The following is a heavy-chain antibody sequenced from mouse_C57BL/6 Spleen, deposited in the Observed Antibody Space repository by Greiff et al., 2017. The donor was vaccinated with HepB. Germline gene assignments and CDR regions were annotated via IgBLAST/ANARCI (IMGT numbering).Heavy chain of an antibody. D-gene: IGHD2-3*01. V-gene: IGHV3-6*01. J-gene: IGHJ1*03. CDR2: ISYDGNN. CDR3: ARGSGGWFSYFDV. CDR1: GYSITSGYY. Sequence: VQLKQSGPGLVKPSQSLSLTCSVTGYSITSGYYWNWIRQFPGTKLEWMGYISYDGNNNYNSSLKNRISITRDKSKNQFFLKLNSVTTEDTATYYCARGSGGWFSYFDVWGTGTTVTVSS.